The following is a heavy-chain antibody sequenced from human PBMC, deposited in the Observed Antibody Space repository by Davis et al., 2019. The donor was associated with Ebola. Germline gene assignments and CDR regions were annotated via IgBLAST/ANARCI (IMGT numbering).Heavy chain of an antibody. CDR1: GFSFRNYA. V-gene: IGHV3-48*02. Sequence: GESLKISCAASGFSFRNYAVSWVRQAPGKGLEWVSYSSTTISTTYYADSVKGRFTMSRDNGKNSVYLQMSSLRDEDTAVYYCARGGCGNGVCTRDFDYWGQGTVVTVSS. J-gene: IGHJ4*02. D-gene: IGHD2-8*01. CDR2: SSTTISTT. CDR3: ARGGCGNGVCTRDFDY.